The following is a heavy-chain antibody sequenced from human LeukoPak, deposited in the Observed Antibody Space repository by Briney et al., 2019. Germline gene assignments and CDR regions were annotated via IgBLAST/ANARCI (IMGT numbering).Heavy chain of an antibody. J-gene: IGHJ4*02. Sequence: GESLKISCKASGYSFTNYWIGWVRQMPGTGLEWMAIVYPGDSDTRYSPSFRGQVTISADKSISTAYLQWNSLKASDTAMYYCARQGTIFGVVTIFDYWGQGTLVTVSS. CDR1: GYSFTNYW. CDR3: ARQGTIFGVVTIFDY. CDR2: VYPGDSDT. D-gene: IGHD3-3*01. V-gene: IGHV5-51*01.